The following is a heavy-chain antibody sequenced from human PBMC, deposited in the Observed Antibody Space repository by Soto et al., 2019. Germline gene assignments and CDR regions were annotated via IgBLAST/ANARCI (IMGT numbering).Heavy chain of an antibody. CDR2: ISSSSSYI. CDR1: GFTFSSYS. J-gene: IGHJ6*02. Sequence: GGSLRLSCAASGFTFSSYSMNWVRQAPGKGLEWVSSISSSSSYIYYADSVKGRFTISRDNAKNSLYLQMNSLRAEDTAVYYCARDVGLERWLQFPIYYYYGMDVWGQGTTVTVSS. CDR3: ARDVGLERWLQFPIYYYYGMDV. V-gene: IGHV3-21*01. D-gene: IGHD5-12*01.